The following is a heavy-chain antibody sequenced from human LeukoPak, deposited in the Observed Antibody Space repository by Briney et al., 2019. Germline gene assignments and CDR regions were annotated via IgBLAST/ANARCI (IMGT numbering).Heavy chain of an antibody. J-gene: IGHJ4*02. V-gene: IGHV3-23*01. CDR3: AKDFEGRLQPLDY. D-gene: IGHD5-24*01. CDR2: ISSGDNT. Sequence: GGSLRLSCAASGFTFSTNAMSWVRQAPGKGLEWVSGISSGDNTYYVDSVKGRFTISRDNSKNTLFLRMNSLRAEDTAVYYCAKDFEGRLQPLDYWGQGTLVTVSS. CDR1: GFTFSTNA.